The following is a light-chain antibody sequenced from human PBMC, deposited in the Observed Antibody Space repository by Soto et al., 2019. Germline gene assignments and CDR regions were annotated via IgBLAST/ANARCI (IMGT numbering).Light chain of an antibody. CDR3: CSCSSSSTYV. Sequence: HSALTEPASVSGSRRQWRPIIHTKTKRHVGSYNLVSWYQQHPGKAPKLMIYEVSKRPSGVSNRFSGSKSGNTASLTISGLQAEDEADYYCCSCSSSSTYVFGTVTEVTV. J-gene: IGLJ1*01. CDR2: EVS. CDR1: KRHVGSYNL. V-gene: IGLV2-23*02.